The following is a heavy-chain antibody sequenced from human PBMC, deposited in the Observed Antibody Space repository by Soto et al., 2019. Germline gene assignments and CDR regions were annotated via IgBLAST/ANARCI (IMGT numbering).Heavy chain of an antibody. V-gene: IGHV3-15*01. CDR2: IKSKTDGGTT. CDR3: TTGLRIQLWFN. Sequence: EVQLVESGGGMVKPGGSLRLSCAASGFTFSNAWMSWVRQAPGKGLEWVGRIKSKTDGGTTDYAAPVKGRFTISRDDSKNSLYLQMNSLKTEDTAVYYCTTGLRIQLWFNWGQGTLVNVSS. J-gene: IGHJ4*02. CDR1: GFTFSNAW. D-gene: IGHD5-18*01.